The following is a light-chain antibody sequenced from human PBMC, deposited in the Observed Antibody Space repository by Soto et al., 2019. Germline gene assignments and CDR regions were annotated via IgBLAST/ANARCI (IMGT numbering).Light chain of an antibody. CDR1: SSNIGSYT. Sequence: QSVLTQPPSASGTPGQRVTISCSGSSSNIGSYTVNWYQQLPGTAPKLLIYSNNQRPSGVPDRFSGSKSGTSASLAISGLQSEDGADYYCAAWDDSLNGVVFGGGTQLTVL. CDR2: SNN. J-gene: IGLJ2*01. V-gene: IGLV1-44*01. CDR3: AAWDDSLNGVV.